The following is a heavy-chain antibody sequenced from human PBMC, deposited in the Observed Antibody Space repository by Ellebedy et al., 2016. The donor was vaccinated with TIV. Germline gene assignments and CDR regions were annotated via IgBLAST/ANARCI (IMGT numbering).Heavy chain of an antibody. CDR2: IIPIFAPP. CDR1: GGTFSSNA. CDR3: ARGSAYSSGWYLGDYFDY. D-gene: IGHD6-19*01. V-gene: IGHV1-69*13. J-gene: IGHJ4*02. Sequence: AASVKVSCKASGGTFSSNAVSWVRQAPGQGLEWMGGIIPIFAPPIYAQKFQGRVTITADESTSTVYMELRSLKSEDTAVYYCARGSAYSSGWYLGDYFDYWGQGALVTVSS.